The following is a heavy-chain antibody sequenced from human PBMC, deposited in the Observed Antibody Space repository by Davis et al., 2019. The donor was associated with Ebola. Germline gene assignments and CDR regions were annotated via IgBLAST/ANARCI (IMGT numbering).Heavy chain of an antibody. J-gene: IGHJ4*02. D-gene: IGHD5-18*01. Sequence: GGSLRLSCAASGFTFNNYAMSWVRQAPGKGLELVSAISGGGGNTYYADSAKGRFTISRDNSKNTLFLQMNSLKTEDTAVYYCTSNRYGVVAVAYWGQGTLVSVSS. V-gene: IGHV3-23*01. CDR3: TSNRYGVVAVAY. CDR1: GFTFNNYA. CDR2: ISGGGGNT.